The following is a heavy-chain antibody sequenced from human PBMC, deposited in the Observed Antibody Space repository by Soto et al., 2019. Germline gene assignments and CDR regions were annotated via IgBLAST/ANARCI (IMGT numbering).Heavy chain of an antibody. J-gene: IGHJ4*02. CDR1: GFTFSSYG. Sequence: QVQLVESGGGVVQPGRSLRLSCAASGFTFSSYGMHWVRQAPGKGLEWVAVIPYDGSNKYYADSVKGRFTISRDNSKNTLYLQMNSLRAEDTAVYYCVKDCGYSYGGDYWGQGTLVTVSS. D-gene: IGHD5-18*01. CDR3: VKDCGYSYGGDY. CDR2: IPYDGSNK. V-gene: IGHV3-30*18.